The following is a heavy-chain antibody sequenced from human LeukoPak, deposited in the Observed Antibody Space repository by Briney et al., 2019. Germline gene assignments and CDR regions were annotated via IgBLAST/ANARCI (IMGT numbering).Heavy chain of an antibody. CDR2: INHSGST. CDR3: ARGQWLVDDYFDY. CDR1: GGSFSGYY. J-gene: IGHJ4*02. D-gene: IGHD6-19*01. V-gene: IGHV4-34*01. Sequence: SETLSLTCAVYGGSFSGYYWSWIRQPPGKGLEWIGEINHSGSTNYNPSLKSRVTISVDTSKNQFSLKLSSVTAADTAVYYCARGQWLVDDYFDYWGQGALVTVSS.